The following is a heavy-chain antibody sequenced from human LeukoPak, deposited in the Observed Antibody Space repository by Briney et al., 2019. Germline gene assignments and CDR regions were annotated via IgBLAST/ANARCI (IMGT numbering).Heavy chain of an antibody. Sequence: GESLKISCKGSGYSFTSYWIGWVRQMRGKGLEWMGIIYPGDSDTRYSPSFQGQVTISADKSISTAYLQWSSLKASDTAMYYCARHVGSSSSYRDHWGQGTLVTVSS. V-gene: IGHV5-51*01. J-gene: IGHJ4*02. CDR3: ARHVGSSSSYRDH. CDR2: IYPGDSDT. CDR1: GYSFTSYW. D-gene: IGHD6-6*01.